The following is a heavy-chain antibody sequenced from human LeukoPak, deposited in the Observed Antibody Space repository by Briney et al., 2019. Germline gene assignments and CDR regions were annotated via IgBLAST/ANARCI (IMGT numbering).Heavy chain of an antibody. V-gene: IGHV1-69*01. CDR3: AAILGLVEDEDC. CDR2: VIPVLGTP. CDR1: GGIFTTNS. Sequence: GASVKVSCKASGGIFTTNSISWVRQAPGQGLEWMGGVIPVLGTPHYAQRFQGRITTSADEGTTTGYMELRSLRYEDTAVYYCAAILGLVEDEDCWGQGTLVVVSS. D-gene: IGHD3-3*01. J-gene: IGHJ1*01.